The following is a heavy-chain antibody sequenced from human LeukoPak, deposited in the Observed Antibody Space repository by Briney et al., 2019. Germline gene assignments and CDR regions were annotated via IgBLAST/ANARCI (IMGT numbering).Heavy chain of an antibody. D-gene: IGHD6-13*01. V-gene: IGHV1-8*03. CDR2: MNPNTGNA. J-gene: IGHJ5*02. CDR3: ARGHSSSWYGDWFDP. CDR1: GYTFTNFD. Sequence: ASMKVSCKASGYTFTNFDINWVRQATGQGLEWMGWMNPNTGNAGYAQDFQDRVTITWDASISTAYMDLSSLRSEDTAVYYCARGHSSSWYGDWFDPWGRGTLVTVSS.